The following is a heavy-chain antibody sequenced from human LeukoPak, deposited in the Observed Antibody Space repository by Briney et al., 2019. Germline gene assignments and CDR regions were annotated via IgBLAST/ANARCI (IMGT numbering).Heavy chain of an antibody. CDR3: AKDHCSGGSCYLWVSDREYFDN. J-gene: IGHJ4*02. D-gene: IGHD2-15*01. V-gene: IGHV3-23*01. CDR2: IGGGGGST. Sequence: GGSLRLSCAASGLTFSSYAMSWVRQAPGKGLEWVSGIGGGGGSTSYADSVKGRFTISRDNSKNTLYLQMNSLRAEDTAVYYCAKDHCSGGSCYLWVSDREYFDNWRQGTLVTVSS. CDR1: GLTFSSYA.